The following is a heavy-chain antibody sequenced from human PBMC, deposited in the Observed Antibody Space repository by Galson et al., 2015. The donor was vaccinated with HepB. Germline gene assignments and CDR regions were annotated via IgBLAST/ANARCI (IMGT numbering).Heavy chain of an antibody. Sequence: TLSLTCAVYGGSFSGYYWSWIRQPPGKGLEWIGEINHSGSTNYNPSLKSRVTISVDTSKNQFSLKLSSVTAADTAVYYCARVAGGYSYGYGWFDPWGQGTLVTVSS. CDR1: GGSFSGYY. CDR2: INHSGST. V-gene: IGHV4-34*01. D-gene: IGHD5-18*01. CDR3: ARVAGGYSYGYGWFDP. J-gene: IGHJ5*02.